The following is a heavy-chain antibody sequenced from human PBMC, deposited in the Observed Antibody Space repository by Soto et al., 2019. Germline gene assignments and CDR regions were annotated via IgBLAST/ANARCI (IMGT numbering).Heavy chain of an antibody. J-gene: IGHJ4*02. D-gene: IGHD4-17*01. Sequence: SETLSLTCAVSGGSISSSNWWSWVRQPPGKGLEWIGEIYHSGSTNYNPSLKSRVTISVDKSKNQFSLKLSSVTAADTAVYYCAREPRHNTVTFDYWGQGTLVTVSS. CDR2: IYHSGST. V-gene: IGHV4-4*02. CDR1: GGSISSSNW. CDR3: AREPRHNTVTFDY.